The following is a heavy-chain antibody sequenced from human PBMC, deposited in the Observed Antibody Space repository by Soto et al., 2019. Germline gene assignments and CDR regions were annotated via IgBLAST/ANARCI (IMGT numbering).Heavy chain of an antibody. V-gene: IGHV3-15*01. D-gene: IGHD1-26*01. Sequence: EVQLVESGGGLVKPGGSLRLSCAASGFTFSNAWMSWVRQAPGKGLEWVGRIKSKTDGGTTDYATPAQGRFTIARDDAKNRVYLQMNSLKTEDTAVYYCTTDPEYPGCGSWGQGTLVTVAS. CDR1: GFTFSNAW. CDR3: TTDPEYPGCGS. J-gene: IGHJ4*02. CDR2: IKSKTDGGTT.